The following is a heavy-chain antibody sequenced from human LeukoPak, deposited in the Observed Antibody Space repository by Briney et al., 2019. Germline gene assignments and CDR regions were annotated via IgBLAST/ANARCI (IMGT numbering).Heavy chain of an antibody. CDR2: INRSGTT. Sequence: SETLSLTCAVYGGSFSGYYWSWIRQTPGKGLEWIGEINRSGTTNYNPSLKSRVAISVDTSKNQFSLKLRSVTAADTAVYYCGTGDAFGIWGQGTMVTVSS. V-gene: IGHV4-34*01. J-gene: IGHJ3*02. D-gene: IGHD7-27*01. CDR3: GTGDAFGI. CDR1: GGSFSGYY.